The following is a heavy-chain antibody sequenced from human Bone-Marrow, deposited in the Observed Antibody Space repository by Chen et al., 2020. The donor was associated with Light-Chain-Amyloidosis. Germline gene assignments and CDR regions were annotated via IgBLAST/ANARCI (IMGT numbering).Heavy chain of an antibody. CDR3: ARDFKRLGIGDAFDI. Sequence: EVQLVESGGGEVRPGGSLRLSCAASGFRFDDYGMSWVRQAPGKGLEWVSGILWNGGSTDYADSVKGRWTISRDNANNSLYLQMSSLRVEDTALYYCARDFKRLGIGDAFDIWGQGTMVTVSS. J-gene: IGHJ3*02. CDR1: GFRFDDYG. CDR2: ILWNGGST. D-gene: IGHD3-16*01. V-gene: IGHV3-20*04.